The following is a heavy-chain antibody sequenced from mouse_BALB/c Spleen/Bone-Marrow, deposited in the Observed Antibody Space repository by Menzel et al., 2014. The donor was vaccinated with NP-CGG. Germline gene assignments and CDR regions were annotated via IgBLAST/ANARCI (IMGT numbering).Heavy chain of an antibody. Sequence: VQLVESGAELMKPGASVKISCKATGYTFSSYWIEWVKQRPGHGLEWIGEILPGSGSTNYNEKFKGKATFTADTSSNTDYMQLRRLTYEDSAVYYCGKYYAIDYWGHRTSVTVSS. V-gene: IGHV1-9*01. CDR1: GYTFSSYW. J-gene: IGHJ4*01. CDR3: GKYYAIDY. CDR2: ILPGSGST.